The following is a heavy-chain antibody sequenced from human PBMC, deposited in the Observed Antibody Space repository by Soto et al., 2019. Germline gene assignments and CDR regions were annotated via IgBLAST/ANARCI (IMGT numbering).Heavy chain of an antibody. V-gene: IGHV4-39*01. CDR2: ISYRGNT. D-gene: IGHD1-1*01. CDR3: ARSGTYNWFDS. CDR1: GGSISSSGYY. J-gene: IGHJ5*01. Sequence: KSSETLSLTCTVSGGSISSSGYYWGWIRQPPGKGLEWIGSISYRGNTYYNPSLKSRVTISVDTSKNQFSLKLSSVTAADTAVYYCARSGTYNWFDSWGQGTLVTVSS.